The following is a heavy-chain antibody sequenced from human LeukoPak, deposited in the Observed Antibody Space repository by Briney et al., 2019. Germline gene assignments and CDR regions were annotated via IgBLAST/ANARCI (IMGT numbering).Heavy chain of an antibody. Sequence: QKFQGRVTMTRDTSTSTVYMELSSLRSEDTAVYYCARNAPGPNAFDIWGQGTMVTVSS. J-gene: IGHJ3*02. V-gene: IGHV1-46*01. CDR3: ARNAPGPNAFDI. D-gene: IGHD1-14*01.